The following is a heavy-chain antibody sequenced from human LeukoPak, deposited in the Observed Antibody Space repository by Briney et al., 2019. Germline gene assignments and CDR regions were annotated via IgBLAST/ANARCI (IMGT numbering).Heavy chain of an antibody. V-gene: IGHV3-74*01. CDR2: INSDGSST. CDR1: GFTFSSYW. J-gene: IGHJ4*02. Sequence: PGGSLGLSCAASGFTFSSYWMHWVRQAPGKGLVWVSRINSDGSSTSYADSVKGRFTISRDNAKNTLYLQMNSLRAEDTAVYYCARDGYYYDSSGYYRYFDYWGQGTLVTVSS. D-gene: IGHD3-22*01. CDR3: ARDGYYYDSSGYYRYFDY.